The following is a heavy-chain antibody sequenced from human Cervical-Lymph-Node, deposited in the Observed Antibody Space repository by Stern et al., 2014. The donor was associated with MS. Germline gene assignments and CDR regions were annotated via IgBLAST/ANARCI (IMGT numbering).Heavy chain of an antibody. CDR1: GFSLSTSGVG. V-gene: IGHV2-5*02. Sequence: QVTLRESGPTLVKPTQTLTLTCTFSGFSLSTSGVGVGWIRQPPGKALEWLVLLYWDVDKRYSPSLKSRLTITKDTSKNQVVLTMTNVDPVDTGTYYCAHSWKYYFDSGGYSYINFFDYWGQGTLVGVSS. CDR2: LYWDVDK. D-gene: IGHD3-22*01. CDR3: AHSWKYYFDSGGYSYINFFDY. J-gene: IGHJ4*02.